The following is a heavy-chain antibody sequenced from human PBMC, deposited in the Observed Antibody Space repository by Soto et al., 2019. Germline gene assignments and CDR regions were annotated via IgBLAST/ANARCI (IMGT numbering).Heavy chain of an antibody. D-gene: IGHD2-21*02. V-gene: IGHV1-46*01. CDR3: ATAPGPY. J-gene: IGHJ4*02. CDR1: GYTLTELS. CDR2: INPSGGST. Sequence: GASVKVSCKVSGYTLTELSMHWVRQAPGKGLEWMGIINPSGGSTSYAQKFQGRVTMTRDTSTSTVYMELSSLRSEDTAVYYCATAPGPYWGQGTLVTVSS.